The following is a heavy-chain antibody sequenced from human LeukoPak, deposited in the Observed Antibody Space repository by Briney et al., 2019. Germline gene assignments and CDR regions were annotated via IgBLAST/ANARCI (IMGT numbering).Heavy chain of an antibody. CDR1: GGSIGTSAYY. J-gene: IGHJ5*02. CDR3: ARANVALTNIVVVPAAKASKEPHHWFDP. D-gene: IGHD2-2*01. Sequence: PSQTLSLTCTVSGGSIGTSAYYWNWIRQHPGKGLEWIGFISDSGSTLYNSSLKSRVSISSDTSKGQFSLKLSSVTAADTAVYYCARANVALTNIVVVPAAKASKEPHHWFDPWGQGTLVTVSS. V-gene: IGHV4-31*03. CDR2: ISDSGST.